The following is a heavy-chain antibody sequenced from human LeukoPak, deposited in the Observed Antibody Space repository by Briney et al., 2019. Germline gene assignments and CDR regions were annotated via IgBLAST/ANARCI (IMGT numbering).Heavy chain of an antibody. CDR3: AELGITMIGGV. Sequence: GGSLRLFCAASGFIFSDYGMNWVRQVPGKGLEWLTFIRHDGSNKFYAESVKGRFTISRDMSKNTLYLQMNSLRAEDTAVYYCAELGITMIGGVWGKGTTVTISS. CDR1: GFIFSDYG. CDR2: IRHDGSNK. J-gene: IGHJ6*04. V-gene: IGHV3-30*02. D-gene: IGHD3-10*02.